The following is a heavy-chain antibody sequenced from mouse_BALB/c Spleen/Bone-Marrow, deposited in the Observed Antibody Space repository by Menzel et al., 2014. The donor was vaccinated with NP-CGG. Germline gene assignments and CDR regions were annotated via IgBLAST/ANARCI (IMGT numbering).Heavy chain of an antibody. CDR2: IWAGGST. V-gene: IGHV2-9*02. D-gene: IGHD2-4*01. CDR1: GFSLTSYG. Sequence: VQGVESGPGLVAPSQSLSITCTVSGFSLTSYGVHWVRQPPGKGLEWLGVIWAGGSTNYNSALMSRLSISKDNSKSQVFLRMNSLQTDDTAMYYCASMITTTYWGQGTLVTVSA. J-gene: IGHJ3*01. CDR3: ASMITTTY.